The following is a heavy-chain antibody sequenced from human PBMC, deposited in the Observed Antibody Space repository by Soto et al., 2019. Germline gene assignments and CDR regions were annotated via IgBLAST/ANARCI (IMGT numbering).Heavy chain of an antibody. D-gene: IGHD2-15*01. CDR2: INHSGST. V-gene: IGHV4-34*01. J-gene: IGHJ5*02. CDR3: ARGRGYCSGGSCESVPYWFDP. CDR1: GGSFSGYY. Sequence: PSETLSLTCAVYGGSFSGYYWSWIRQPPGKGLEWIGEINHSGSTNYNPSLKSRVTISVDTSKNQFSLKLSSVTAADTAVYYCARGRGYCSGGSCESVPYWFDPWGQGTLVTVSS.